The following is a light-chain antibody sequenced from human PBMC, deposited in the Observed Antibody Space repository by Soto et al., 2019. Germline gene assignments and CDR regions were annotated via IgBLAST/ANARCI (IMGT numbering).Light chain of an antibody. Sequence: DVVMTQSPLSLPVTLGQPASISCRSSQSLVYSDGNTYLTWFQQRSGQCPRRLIYKVYNWGSGVPDRFSGSGSGTDFTLKISRVEAEDVGVYYCVQGSHWPRTFGQGTKVEIK. J-gene: IGKJ1*01. V-gene: IGKV2D-30*01. CDR2: KVY. CDR1: QSLVYSDGNTY. CDR3: VQGSHWPRT.